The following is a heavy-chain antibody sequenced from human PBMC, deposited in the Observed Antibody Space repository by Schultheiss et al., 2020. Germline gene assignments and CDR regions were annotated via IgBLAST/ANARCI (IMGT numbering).Heavy chain of an antibody. CDR1: GFTLRDYY. J-gene: IGHJ4*02. Sequence: GGSMRLSCAASGFTLRDYYMSWIRQAPGKGLEWVSYISGSSSYSNYADSVKGRFTISRDNSKNTLYLQMNSLRAEDTAVYYCARISTVTTSFDYWGQGTLVTVAS. D-gene: IGHD4-17*01. CDR2: ISGSSSYS. CDR3: ARISTVTTSFDY. V-gene: IGHV3-11*03.